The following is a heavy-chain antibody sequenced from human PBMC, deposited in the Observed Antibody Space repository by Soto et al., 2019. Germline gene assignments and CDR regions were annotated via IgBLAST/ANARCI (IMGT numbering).Heavy chain of an antibody. Sequence: QVQLVESGGGVVQPGRSLRLSCAASGFTFSSYGMHWVRQAPGKGLEWVAVISYDGSNKYYADSVKGRFTISRDNSKNTLYLQMNSLRAEDTAVYYCAKGRPYRSGWHIGDWGQGTLVTVSS. CDR1: GFTFSSYG. CDR3: AKGRPYRSGWHIGD. CDR2: ISYDGSNK. V-gene: IGHV3-30*18. J-gene: IGHJ4*02. D-gene: IGHD6-19*01.